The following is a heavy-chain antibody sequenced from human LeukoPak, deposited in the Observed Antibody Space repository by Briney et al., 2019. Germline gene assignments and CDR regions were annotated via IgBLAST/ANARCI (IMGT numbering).Heavy chain of an antibody. CDR1: GGTFSSYA. V-gene: IGHV1-69*05. Sequence: ASVKVSCKASGGTFSSYAISWVRQAPGQGLEWMGGIIPIFGTANYAQKFQGRVTITTDESTSTAYMELSSLRSEDTAVYYCARSDIVVVPAAINYYYMDVWGKGTTVTVSS. D-gene: IGHD2-2*01. CDR3: ARSDIVVVPAAINYYYMDV. J-gene: IGHJ6*03. CDR2: IIPIFGTA.